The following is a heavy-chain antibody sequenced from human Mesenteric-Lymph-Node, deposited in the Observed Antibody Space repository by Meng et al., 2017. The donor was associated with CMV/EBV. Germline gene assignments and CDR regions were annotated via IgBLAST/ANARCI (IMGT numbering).Heavy chain of an antibody. D-gene: IGHD2-2*01. Sequence: GESLKISCVASGISFKTYEMNWVRQAPGKGLEWISYISRSSYDIYYADSVKGRFTISRDNAKNSLYLQMNSLRAEDTALYYCARVYCSSTSCYQGRFDYWGQGTLVTVSS. V-gene: IGHV3-48*03. CDR1: GISFKTYE. CDR2: ISRSSYDI. J-gene: IGHJ4*02. CDR3: ARVYCSSTSCYQGRFDY.